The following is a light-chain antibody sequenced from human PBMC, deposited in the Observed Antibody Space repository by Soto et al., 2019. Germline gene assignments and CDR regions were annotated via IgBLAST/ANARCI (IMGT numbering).Light chain of an antibody. CDR2: EVS. CDR3: CSYAGSSTPYV. CDR1: SSDVGSYNL. Sequence: QSALTQPASVSGSPGQSITISCTGTSSDVGSYNLVSWYQQHPGKAPKLMIYEVSKRPSGVSNRFSGSKSGNTASLTISGLQAEDEADYYCCSYAGSSTPYVFGTGTKRTVL. J-gene: IGLJ1*01. V-gene: IGLV2-23*02.